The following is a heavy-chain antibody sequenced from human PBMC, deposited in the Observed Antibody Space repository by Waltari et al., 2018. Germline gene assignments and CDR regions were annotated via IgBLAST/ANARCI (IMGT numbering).Heavy chain of an antibody. V-gene: IGHV3-21*01. CDR1: GFTFSSYS. CDR3: ARGGYSYGQYFDY. CDR2: ISSSSSYI. D-gene: IGHD5-18*01. J-gene: IGHJ4*02. Sequence: EVQLVESGGGLVKPGGSLRLSCAASGFTFSSYSMNWVRQAPGKGLEWVSSISSSSSYIYYADSVKCRFTISRDNAKNSLYLQMNSLRAEDTAVYYCARGGYSYGQYFDYWGQGTLVTVSS.